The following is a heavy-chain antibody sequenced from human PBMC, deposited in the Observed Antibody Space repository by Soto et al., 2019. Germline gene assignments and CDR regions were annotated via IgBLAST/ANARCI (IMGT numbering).Heavy chain of an antibody. D-gene: IGHD5-18*01. CDR2: IYYSGTT. CDR3: ARALIQLWPHYYYGMDV. J-gene: IGHJ6*02. Sequence: SETLSLTCTVSGGSISSGDHYWSWIRQPPGKGLEWIGYIYYSGTTDYNPSLKSRVTISVDTSENQFSLKVNSVTAADTAVYYCARALIQLWPHYYYGMDVWGQGTTVTVSS. CDR1: GGSISSGDHY. V-gene: IGHV4-30-4*01.